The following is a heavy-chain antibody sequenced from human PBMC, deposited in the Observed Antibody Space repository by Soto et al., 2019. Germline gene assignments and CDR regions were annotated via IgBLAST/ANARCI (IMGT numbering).Heavy chain of an antibody. CDR3: ARVPAYYYYMDV. J-gene: IGHJ6*03. CDR2: IYYSGST. CDR1: GGSISSYY. V-gene: IGHV4-59*01. D-gene: IGHD2-2*01. Sequence: SETLSLTCTVSGGSISSYYWSWIRQPPWKGLEWIGYIYYSGSTNYNPSLKSRVTISVDTSKNQFSLKLSSVTAADTAVYYCARVPAYYYYMDVWGKGTTVTVSS.